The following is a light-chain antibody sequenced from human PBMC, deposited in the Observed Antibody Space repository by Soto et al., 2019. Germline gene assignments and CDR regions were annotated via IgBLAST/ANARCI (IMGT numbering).Light chain of an antibody. CDR3: QQYGSSPPGT. CDR1: QSVTSRY. V-gene: IGKV3-20*01. J-gene: IGKJ1*01. Sequence: EIVLAQSPGTLSLSPGERATVSCRSSQSVTSRYLAWYQQKPGQAPRLLIYGASSRATGIPDRFSGSGSGTDFTLTISRLEPEDFAVYYCQQYGSSPPGTFGQGTKVDIK. CDR2: GAS.